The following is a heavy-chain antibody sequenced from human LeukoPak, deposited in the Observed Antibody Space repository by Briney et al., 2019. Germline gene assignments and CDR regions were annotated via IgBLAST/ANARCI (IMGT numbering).Heavy chain of an antibody. CDR1: GYTFTGYN. CDR3: ARAVRVTTDFDC. D-gene: IGHD2-21*02. J-gene: IGHJ4*02. CDR2: INPNGGGT. Sequence: ASVKVSCKASGYTFTGYNIHWMRQAPGQGLEWMGWINPNGGGTNYAQNFQGRVTMTRDTSITTVYIEVSGLTSDDTAAYYCARAVRVTTDFDCWGQGTLVTVSS. V-gene: IGHV1-2*02.